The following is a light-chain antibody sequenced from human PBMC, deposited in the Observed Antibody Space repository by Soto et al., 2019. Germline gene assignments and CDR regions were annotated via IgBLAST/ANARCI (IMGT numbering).Light chain of an antibody. J-gene: IGKJ4*01. CDR3: QQYGRLPLT. CDR1: QSVTSNF. Sequence: EIVLAQSPGTLSLSPGEGATLSCRASQSVTSNFLAWYHQKPGQAPRLLIYGASTRATGIPDRFSGSGSGTDFNLTISRLEPEDFAVYYCQQYGRLPLTFGGGTKVEIK. CDR2: GAS. V-gene: IGKV3-20*01.